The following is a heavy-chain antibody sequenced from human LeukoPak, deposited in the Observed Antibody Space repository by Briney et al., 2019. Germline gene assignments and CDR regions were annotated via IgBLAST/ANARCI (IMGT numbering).Heavy chain of an antibody. Sequence: GGSLRLSCAASGFTFSSYWVHWVRQAPGKGLVWVSRINTDGSSTIYADSVKGRFTISRDNSKNTLYLQMNSLRAEDTAVYYCARVRQEFLDYWGQGTLVTVSS. CDR3: ARVRQEFLDY. CDR1: GFTFSSYW. CDR2: INTDGSST. J-gene: IGHJ4*02. D-gene: IGHD3-10*01. V-gene: IGHV3-74*01.